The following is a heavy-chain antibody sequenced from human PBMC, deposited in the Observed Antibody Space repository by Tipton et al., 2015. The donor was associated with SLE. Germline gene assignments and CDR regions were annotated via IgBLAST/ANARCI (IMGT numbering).Heavy chain of an antibody. CDR2: IHHSGRT. V-gene: IGHV4-31*03. D-gene: IGHD1-26*01. CDR3: ARQHSGGATDT. CDR1: GDSITDSGYS. J-gene: IGHJ5*02. Sequence: TLSLTCTVSGDSITDSGYSWNWVRQHPGAGLEWIGYIHHSGRTDYNPSLRSRVTISRDTSKNQFSLNVNSVTAADTAVYYCARQHSGGATDTWGQVTLVTVSS.